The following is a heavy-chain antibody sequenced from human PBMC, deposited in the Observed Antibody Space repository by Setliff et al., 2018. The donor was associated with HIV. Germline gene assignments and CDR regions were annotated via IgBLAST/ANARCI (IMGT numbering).Heavy chain of an antibody. Sequence: TSETLSLTCTVSGGSITGYYWSWIRQPPGKGMKWIGYIYYSGSTNYNPSLKSRVTISVATSKNQFSLKLNSVTTADTAVYYCARSRTSSGYYGVTGYGMDVWGQGTTVTVSS. CDR2: IYYSGST. D-gene: IGHD3-22*01. CDR1: GGSITGYY. J-gene: IGHJ6*02. V-gene: IGHV4-59*01. CDR3: ARSRTSSGYYGVTGYGMDV.